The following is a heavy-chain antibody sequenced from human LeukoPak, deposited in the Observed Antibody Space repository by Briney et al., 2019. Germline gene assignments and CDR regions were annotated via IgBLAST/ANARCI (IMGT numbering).Heavy chain of an antibody. D-gene: IGHD6-6*01. CDR2: IYYSGST. J-gene: IGHJ6*03. V-gene: IGHV4-59*01. CDR3: ARVSFEYSSSLLGGYYYYMDV. Sequence: SETLSLTCTVSGGSISSYYWSWIRQPPGKGLEWIGYIYYSGSTNYNPSLKSRVTISVDTSKNQFSLKLSSVTAADTAVYYCARVSFEYSSSLLGGYYYYMDVWGKGTTVTVSS. CDR1: GGSISSYY.